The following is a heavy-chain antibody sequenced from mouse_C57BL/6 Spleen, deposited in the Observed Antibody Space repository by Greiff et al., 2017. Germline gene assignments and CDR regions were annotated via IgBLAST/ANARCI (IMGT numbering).Heavy chain of an antibody. CDR3: AIYYDYDDDGDAMDY. CDR1: GYTFTSYW. J-gene: IGHJ4*01. CDR2: IYPGSGST. Sequence: QVQLQQPGAELVKPGASVKMSCKASGYTFTSYWITWVKQRPGQGLEWIGDIYPGSGSTNYNEKFKSKATLTVDTSSSTAYMQLSSLTSEDSAVYYCAIYYDYDDDGDAMDYWGQGTSVTVSS. V-gene: IGHV1-55*01. D-gene: IGHD2-4*01.